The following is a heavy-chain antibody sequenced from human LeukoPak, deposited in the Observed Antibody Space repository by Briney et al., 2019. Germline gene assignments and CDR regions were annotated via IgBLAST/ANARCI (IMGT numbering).Heavy chain of an antibody. CDR2: ISYDGSNK. J-gene: IGHJ3*02. CDR1: GFTFSSYA. V-gene: IGHV3-30-3*01. CDR3: ARSLITIFGVVMEAFDI. Sequence: GRSLRLSCAASGFTFSSYAMHWVRQAPGKGLEWVAVISYDGSNKYYADSVKGRFTISRDNSKNTLYLQMNSLRAEDTTMYYCARSLITIFGVVMEAFDIWGQGTMVTVSS. D-gene: IGHD3-3*01.